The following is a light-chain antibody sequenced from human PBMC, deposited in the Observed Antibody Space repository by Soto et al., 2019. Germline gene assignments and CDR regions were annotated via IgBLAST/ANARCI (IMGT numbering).Light chain of an antibody. V-gene: IGKV3-15*01. CDR2: GAS. CDR3: QQYNDWPWT. Sequence: EIVMTQSPATLSVSPGERDTLSCRASQSVSSNLAWYQQKPGQAPRLLIYGASTRATGFPARFSGSGSGTEFTLTISSLQSEDFSVYYCQQYNDWPWTFGQGTKVEIK. CDR1: QSVSSN. J-gene: IGKJ1*01.